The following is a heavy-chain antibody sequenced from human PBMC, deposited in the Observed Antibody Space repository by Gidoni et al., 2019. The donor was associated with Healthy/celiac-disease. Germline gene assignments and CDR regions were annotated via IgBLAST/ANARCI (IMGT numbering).Heavy chain of an antibody. Sequence: QVQLQQWGAGLLKPSETLPLTCAVYGGSFSGYYWSWIRQPPGKGREWIGVINHSGSTNYKPSLKMRVTIPVATTKNQFAPKLSSVTVADTAVYYCARAPYYDFWSGYYTAEYFQHWGQGTLVTVSS. CDR1: GGSFSGYY. V-gene: IGHV4-34*01. CDR2: INHSGST. J-gene: IGHJ1*01. CDR3: ARAPYYDFWSGYYTAEYFQH. D-gene: IGHD3-3*01.